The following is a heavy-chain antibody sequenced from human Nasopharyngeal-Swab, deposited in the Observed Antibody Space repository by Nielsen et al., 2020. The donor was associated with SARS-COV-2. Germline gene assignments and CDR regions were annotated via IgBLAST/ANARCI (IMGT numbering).Heavy chain of an antibody. CDR3: ARDGGAVAGRSLDY. Sequence: GESLKISCAASGFTFSSYWMHWVRQAPGKGLVWVSRINSDGISTTYADSVKGRFTISRDNAKNTLYLQMNSLRAEDTAVYYCARDGGAVAGRSLDYWGQGTLVTVSS. V-gene: IGHV3-74*01. D-gene: IGHD6-19*01. CDR2: INSDGIST. J-gene: IGHJ4*02. CDR1: GFTFSSYW.